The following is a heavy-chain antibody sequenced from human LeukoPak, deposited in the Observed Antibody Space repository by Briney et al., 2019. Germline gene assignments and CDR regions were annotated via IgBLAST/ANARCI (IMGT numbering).Heavy chain of an antibody. V-gene: IGHV4-59*08. D-gene: IGHD3-10*01. Sequence: SETLSLTCTVSGGSISSYYWSWIRQPPGKGLEWIAFIYYSGSASYNPSLNSRVTISVDTSKNQFSLNLSSVTAADTAVYYCARHAELLYYFDYWGQGTLVTVSS. CDR2: IYYSGSA. CDR3: ARHAELLYYFDY. J-gene: IGHJ4*02. CDR1: GGSISSYY.